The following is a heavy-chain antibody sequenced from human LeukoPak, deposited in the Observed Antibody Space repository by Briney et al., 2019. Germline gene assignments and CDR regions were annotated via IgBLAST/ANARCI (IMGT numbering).Heavy chain of an antibody. CDR3: AKGGIEMATITLWY. J-gene: IGHJ4*02. CDR1: GGTFSSYA. D-gene: IGHD5-24*01. V-gene: IGHV1-2*02. Sequence: ASVKVSCKASGGTFSSYAISWVRQAPGQGLEWMGWINPNSGGTNYAQKFQGRVTMTRDTSISTAYMELSRLRSDDTAVYYCAKGGIEMATITLWYWGQGTLVTVSS. CDR2: INPNSGGT.